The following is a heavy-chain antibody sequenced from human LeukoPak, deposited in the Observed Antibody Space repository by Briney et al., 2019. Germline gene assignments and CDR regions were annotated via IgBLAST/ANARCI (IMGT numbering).Heavy chain of an antibody. CDR3: ARDWGTFRPGKGSAFDI. D-gene: IGHD3-16*01. CDR2: IYHSAST. CDR1: GGSISSDGYS. Sequence: SQTLSLTCVVSGGSISSDGYSWSWIRQPPGKGLEWIGCIYHSASTYYNPSLKSRVSISVDRSKNQFSLKLSSVTAADTAVYYCARDWGTFRPGKGSAFDIWGQGTMVTVSS. J-gene: IGHJ3*02. V-gene: IGHV4-30-2*01.